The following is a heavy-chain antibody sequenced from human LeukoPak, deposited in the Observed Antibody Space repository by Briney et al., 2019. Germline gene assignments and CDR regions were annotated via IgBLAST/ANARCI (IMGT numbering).Heavy chain of an antibody. V-gene: IGHV3-11*04. CDR1: GFIFSDYY. CDR3: AGSRYSYGADALDI. CDR2: ISSSGSTI. Sequence: GGSLRLSCAASGFIFSDYYMSWIRQAPGKGLEWVSYISSSGSTIYYADSVRGRFTISRDNAKNSLYLQMNGLRAEDTAIYYCAGSRYSYGADALDIWGQGTMVTVSS. D-gene: IGHD5-18*01. J-gene: IGHJ3*02.